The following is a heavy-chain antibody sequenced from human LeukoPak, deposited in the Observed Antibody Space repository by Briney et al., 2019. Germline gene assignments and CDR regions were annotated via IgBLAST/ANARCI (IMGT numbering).Heavy chain of an antibody. J-gene: IGHJ6*03. CDR2: ISSSGSTI. V-gene: IGHV3-48*03. D-gene: IGHD5-12*01. CDR1: GFTFSSYE. CDR3: AREPYCGYDGGYYYYYYYMDV. Sequence: PGGSLRLSCAASGFTFSSYEMNWVRQAPGKGLEWVSYISSSGSTIYYADSVKGRFTISRDNAKNSLYLQMNSLRAEDTAVYYCAREPYCGYDGGYYYYYYYMDVWGKGTTVTVSS.